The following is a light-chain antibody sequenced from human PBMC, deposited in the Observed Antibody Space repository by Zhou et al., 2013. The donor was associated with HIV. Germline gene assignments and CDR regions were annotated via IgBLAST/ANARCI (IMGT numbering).Light chain of an antibody. Sequence: EIVLTQSPGTLSLSPGQRATLSCRASQSVPRNYLAWYQQKPGQAPRLLIYVASNRATGIPDRFSGSGSGTDFTLTISRLEPEDFAVYYCQQYGSSPWTFGQGTKVEIK. CDR2: VAS. CDR3: QQYGSSPWT. CDR1: QSVPRNY. V-gene: IGKV3-20*01. J-gene: IGKJ1*01.